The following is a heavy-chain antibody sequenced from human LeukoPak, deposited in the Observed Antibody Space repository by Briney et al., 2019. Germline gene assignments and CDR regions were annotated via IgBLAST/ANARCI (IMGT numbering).Heavy chain of an antibody. D-gene: IGHD6-13*01. Sequence: GASVKVSCKASGYTFTSYDINWVRQATGQGLEWMGWMNPNSGNTGYAQKFQGRVTMTRNTSISTAYMELSSLRSEDTAVHYCARARSRSGEEPHGYWGQGTLVTVSS. V-gene: IGHV1-8*01. CDR1: GYTFTSYD. J-gene: IGHJ4*02. CDR3: ARARSRSGEEPHGY. CDR2: MNPNSGNT.